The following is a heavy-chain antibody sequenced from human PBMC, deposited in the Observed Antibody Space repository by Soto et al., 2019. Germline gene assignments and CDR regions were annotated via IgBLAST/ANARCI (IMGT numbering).Heavy chain of an antibody. CDR1: GYTFTSYA. J-gene: IGHJ3*02. CDR2: INAGNGNT. CDR3: ARALRPFASNGAFDI. D-gene: IGHD7-27*01. V-gene: IGHV1-3*01. Sequence: GASVKVSCKASGYTFTSYAMHWVRQAPGQRLEWMGWINAGNGNTKYSQKFQGRVTITRDTSASTAYMELSSLRSEDTAVYYCARALRPFASNGAFDIWAQRTMVTVSS.